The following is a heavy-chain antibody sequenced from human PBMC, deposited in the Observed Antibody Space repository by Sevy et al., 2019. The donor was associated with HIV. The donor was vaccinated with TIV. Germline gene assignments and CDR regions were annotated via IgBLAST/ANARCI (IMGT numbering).Heavy chain of an antibody. CDR1: GFAFSTHA. V-gene: IGHV3-30-3*01. Sequence: GGSLRLSCAASGFAFSTHAMHWVRQAPGKGLEWVAVISYEGTETFYAASVEGRFTISRDNSKNMLSLQINSLRPEDTAVYYCAKGRGSYYYFDYWGQGTLVTVSS. CDR2: ISYEGTET. D-gene: IGHD1-26*01. CDR3: AKGRGSYYYFDY. J-gene: IGHJ4*02.